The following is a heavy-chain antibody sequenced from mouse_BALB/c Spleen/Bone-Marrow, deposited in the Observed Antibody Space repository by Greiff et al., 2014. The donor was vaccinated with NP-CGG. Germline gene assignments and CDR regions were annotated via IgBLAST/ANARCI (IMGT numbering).Heavy chain of an antibody. CDR3: ARLEYYAMDY. J-gene: IGHJ4*01. CDR1: GFNIKDTY. Sequence: EVHLVESGAELVKPGASVKLSCTASGFNIKDTYMHWVKQRPEQGLEWIGRIDPANGNTKYDPKFQGKATITADTSSNTAYLQLSSLTSEDPAVYYCARLEYYAMDYWGQGTSVTVSS. CDR2: IDPANGNT. V-gene: IGHV14-3*02.